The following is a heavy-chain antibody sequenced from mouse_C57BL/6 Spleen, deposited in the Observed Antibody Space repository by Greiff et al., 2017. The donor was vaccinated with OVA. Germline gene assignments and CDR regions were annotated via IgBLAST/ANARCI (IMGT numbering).Heavy chain of an antibody. CDR1: GYTFTDYN. V-gene: IGHV1-22*01. J-gene: IGHJ2*01. CDR3: ARWTDHGYFDY. Sequence: EVQLQQSGAELVKPGASVKMSCKASGYTFTDYNMHWVKQSHGKSLEWIGYINPNNGGTSYNQKFKGKATLTVNKSSSTAYMELRSLTSEDSAVYYCARWTDHGYFDYWGQGTTLTVSS. CDR2: INPNNGGT.